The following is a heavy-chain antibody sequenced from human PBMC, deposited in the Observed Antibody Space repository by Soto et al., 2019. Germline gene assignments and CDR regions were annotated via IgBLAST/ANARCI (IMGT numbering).Heavy chain of an antibody. D-gene: IGHD2-21*02. CDR2: ISAYNGNT. V-gene: IGHV1-18*04. CDR1: GYSFTDYH. Sequence: ASVKVSCKASGYSFTDYHIHWVRQAPGQGLEWMGWISAYNGNTNYAQKLQGRVTMTTDTSTSTAYMELRSLRSDDTAVYYCARPAIPSVVVTAWSDYWGQGTLVTVSS. CDR3: ARPAIPSVVVTAWSDY. J-gene: IGHJ4*02.